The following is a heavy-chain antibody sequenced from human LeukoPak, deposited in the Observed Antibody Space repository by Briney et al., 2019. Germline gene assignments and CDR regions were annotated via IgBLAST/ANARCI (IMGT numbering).Heavy chain of an antibody. J-gene: IGHJ5*02. D-gene: IGHD6-13*01. Sequence: SVKVSCKASGGTFSSYAISWVRQAPGQGLEWMGGIIPIFGTANYAQKFQGRVTITADESTSTAYMELSSLRSEDTAVYYCARGGIAAAGTGGWFDPWGQRTLVTVSS. V-gene: IGHV1-69*13. CDR2: IIPIFGTA. CDR3: ARGGIAAAGTGGWFDP. CDR1: GGTFSSYA.